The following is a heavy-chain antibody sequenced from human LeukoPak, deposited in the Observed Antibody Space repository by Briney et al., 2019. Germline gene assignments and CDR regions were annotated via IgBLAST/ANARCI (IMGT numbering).Heavy chain of an antibody. J-gene: IGHJ4*02. CDR2: IIPIFGTA. V-gene: IGHV1-69*05. CDR1: GGTFSSYA. Sequence: SVKVSCKASGGTFSSYAISWVRQAPGQGLEWMGGIIPIFGTANYAQKFQGRVTITTDESTSTAYMELSSLRSEDTAVYYCARIDPAGGSSVPFDYWGQGTLVTVSS. D-gene: IGHD6-6*01. CDR3: ARIDPAGGSSVPFDY.